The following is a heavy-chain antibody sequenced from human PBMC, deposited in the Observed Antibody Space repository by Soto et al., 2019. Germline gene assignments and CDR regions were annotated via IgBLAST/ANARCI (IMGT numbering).Heavy chain of an antibody. D-gene: IGHD5-12*01. CDR3: VKALYSVYDWDY. V-gene: IGHV3-64D*06. Sequence: EVQPVESGGGLVQPGGSLRLSCSASGFTFSSYALHWVRQAPGKGLEYVSVISSNGGSTYYADSVKGRVTISRDNSKNTLYLKMTSLRVENTAVYYYVKALYSVYDWDYCGQGTLIA. CDR2: ISSNGGST. CDR1: GFTFSSYA. J-gene: IGHJ4*02.